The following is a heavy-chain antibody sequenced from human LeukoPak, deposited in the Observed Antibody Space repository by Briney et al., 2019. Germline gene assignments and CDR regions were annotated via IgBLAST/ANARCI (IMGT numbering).Heavy chain of an antibody. D-gene: IGHD4-23*01. J-gene: IGHJ4*02. CDR3: ARDRGGNPSGY. V-gene: IGHV3-74*01. CDR1: GFTVSSYW. Sequence: PGGSLRLSCAASGFTVSSYWMHWVRQAPGKRLVWVSRINTDGSSTSYADSVKGRFTISRDNAKNTLYLQMNSLRAEDTAVYYCARDRGGNPSGYWGQGTLVTVSS. CDR2: INTDGSST.